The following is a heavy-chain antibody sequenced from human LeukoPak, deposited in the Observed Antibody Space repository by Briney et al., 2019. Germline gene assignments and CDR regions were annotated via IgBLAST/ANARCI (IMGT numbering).Heavy chain of an antibody. CDR1: GGSISSGDYY. Sequence: SETLSLTCTVSGGSISSGDYYWRWIRQPPGKGLEWIGYIYYSGSTYYNPSLKSRVTISVDTSKNQFSLKLSSVTAADTAVYYCARLFLGELYFDYWGQGTLVTVSS. V-gene: IGHV4-30-4*08. CDR2: IYYSGST. CDR3: ARLFLGELYFDY. J-gene: IGHJ4*02. D-gene: IGHD3-16*01.